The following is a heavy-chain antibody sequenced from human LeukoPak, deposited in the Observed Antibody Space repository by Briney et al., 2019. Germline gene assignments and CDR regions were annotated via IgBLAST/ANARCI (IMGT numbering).Heavy chain of an antibody. CDR2: FHYSGSI. CDR1: GGFISNHY. J-gene: IGHJ3*02. D-gene: IGHD2-15*01. Sequence: SETLSLTCTVSGGFISNHYWSWIRQPPGKGLEWIGNFHYSGSINYNPALKSRVTISVDTSKNQFSLKLSSVTAADTAIYYCARRKSCSGDNCSHDAFDIWGRGTTVIVSS. V-gene: IGHV4-59*08. CDR3: ARRKSCSGDNCSHDAFDI.